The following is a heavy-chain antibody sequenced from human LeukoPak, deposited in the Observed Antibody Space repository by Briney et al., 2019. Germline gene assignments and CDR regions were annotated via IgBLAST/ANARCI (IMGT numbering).Heavy chain of an antibody. CDR2: IHPDDSDT. Sequence: RGGSLQISCQASGSRFTSYWIGGVRQLPGKGLGWVGSIHPDDSDTTYSPSFQGQVTISADKSISTAYLQWRSLKASDTAMYYCARRYSSSSGYFDYWGQGTLVTVSS. CDR1: GSRFTSYW. J-gene: IGHJ4*02. V-gene: IGHV5-51*01. D-gene: IGHD6-6*01. CDR3: ARRYSSSSGYFDY.